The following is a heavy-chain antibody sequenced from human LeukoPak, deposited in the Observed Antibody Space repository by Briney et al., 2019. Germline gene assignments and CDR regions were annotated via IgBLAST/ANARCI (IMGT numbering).Heavy chain of an antibody. CDR3: ARPRIAAAGHDAFDI. CDR1: GFTFSSYE. CDR2: IYPGDSDT. J-gene: IGHJ3*02. D-gene: IGHD6-13*01. Sequence: GGSLRLSCAASGFTFSSYEMHWVRQAPGKGLEWMGIIYPGDSDTRYSPSFQGQVTISADKSISTAYLQWSSLKASDTAMYYCARPRIAAAGHDAFDIWGQGTMVTVSS. V-gene: IGHV5-51*01.